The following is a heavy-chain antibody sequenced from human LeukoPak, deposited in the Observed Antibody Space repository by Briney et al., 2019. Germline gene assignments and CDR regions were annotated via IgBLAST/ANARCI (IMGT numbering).Heavy chain of an antibody. D-gene: IGHD3-10*01. CDR2: IYSDGST. CDR3: ARGSYYGSGSYFDY. Sequence: GGSLRLSCAASGFTVSGNYMTWVRQAPGKGLQWVSAIYSDGSTYYTDSVKGRVTISRDNSKNTLYLQMSILRAEDTAVYYCARGSYYGSGSYFDYWGQGTLVTVSS. V-gene: IGHV3-66*01. J-gene: IGHJ4*02. CDR1: GFTVSGNY.